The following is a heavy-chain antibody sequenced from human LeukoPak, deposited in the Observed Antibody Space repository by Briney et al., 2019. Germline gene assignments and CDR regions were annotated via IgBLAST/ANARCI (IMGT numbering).Heavy chain of an antibody. J-gene: IGHJ6*02. V-gene: IGHV4-34*01. CDR3: ARRQLLLYYYYNYGMDV. D-gene: IGHD2-15*01. Sequence: PSETLSLTCAVYGGSFSGYYWSWIRQPPGKGLEWIGEINHSGSTNYNPSLKSRVTISVDTSKNQFSLKLSSVTAADTAVYYCARRQLLLYYYYNYGMDVWGQGTTVTVSS. CDR2: INHSGST. CDR1: GGSFSGYY.